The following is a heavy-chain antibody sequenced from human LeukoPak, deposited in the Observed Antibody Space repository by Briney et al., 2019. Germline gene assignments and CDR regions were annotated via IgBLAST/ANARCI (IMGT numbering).Heavy chain of an antibody. CDR3: ARSITMVRGVIGVVFDY. Sequence: SETLSLTCAVYGGSFSGYYWSWIRQPPGKGLEWIGEINHSGSTNYNPSLKSRVTISVDTSKNQFSLKLSSVTAADTAVYYCARSITMVRGVIGVVFDYWGQGTLVTVSS. CDR2: INHSGST. CDR1: GGSFSGYY. J-gene: IGHJ4*02. D-gene: IGHD3-10*01. V-gene: IGHV4-34*01.